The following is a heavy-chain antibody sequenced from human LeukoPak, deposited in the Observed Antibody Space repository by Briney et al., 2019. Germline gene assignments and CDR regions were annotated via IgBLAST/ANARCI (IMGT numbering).Heavy chain of an antibody. Sequence: GGSLRLSCAAPGFTLRTYAMSWVRQAPGKGLEWVSGISGSGGSTYYADSAKGRFTISRDNSKNTLYLQMNSLRAEDTAVYYCAKFASTSCCQSAFDIWGQGTMVTVSS. CDR2: ISGSGGST. CDR1: GFTLRTYA. CDR3: AKFASTSCCQSAFDI. V-gene: IGHV3-23*01. J-gene: IGHJ3*02. D-gene: IGHD2-2*01.